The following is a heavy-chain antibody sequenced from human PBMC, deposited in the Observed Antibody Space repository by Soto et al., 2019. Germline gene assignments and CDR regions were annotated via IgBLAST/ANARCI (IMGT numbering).Heavy chain of an antibody. J-gene: IGHJ4*02. V-gene: IGHV3-7*05. CDR1: GFTFSNYW. Sequence: EVQLVESGGGFVQPGGSLRLSCAASGFTFSNYWMSWVRQAPGKGLEWVANIKVDGSEKYYVDSVKGRFTISRDNAKNSLYLQMTSRNAEDTAVYYCAGVAVRDQGTLVTVSS. CDR2: IKVDGSEK. CDR3: AGVAV. D-gene: IGHD6-19*01.